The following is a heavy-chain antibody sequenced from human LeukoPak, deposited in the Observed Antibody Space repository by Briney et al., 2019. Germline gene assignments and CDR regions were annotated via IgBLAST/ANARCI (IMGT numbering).Heavy chain of an antibody. CDR3: ARDRSSGYYHDVGDAFDI. V-gene: IGHV4-61*02. J-gene: IGHJ3*02. D-gene: IGHD3-22*01. CDR1: GGSISSGSYY. Sequence: SQTLSLTCTVSGGSISSGSYYWSWIRQPAGKGLEWIGRIYTSGSTNYNPSLKSRVTISVDKSKNQFSLKLSSVTAADTAVYYCARDRSSGYYHDVGDAFDIWGQGTMVTVSS. CDR2: IYTSGST.